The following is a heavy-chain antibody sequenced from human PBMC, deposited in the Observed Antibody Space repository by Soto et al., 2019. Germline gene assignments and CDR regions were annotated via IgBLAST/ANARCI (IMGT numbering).Heavy chain of an antibody. CDR1: GGSISSGGYY. J-gene: IGHJ6*02. V-gene: IGHV4-31*03. D-gene: IGHD6-6*01. CDR3: AAGSSQPLYYYYGMDV. Sequence: QVQLQESGPGLVKPSQTLSLTCTVSGGSISSGGYYWSWIRQHPGKGLEWIVYIYYSGSTYYNPSLKSRVTISVDTSKNQFSLKLSSVTAADTAVYYCAAGSSQPLYYYYGMDVWGQGTTVTVSS. CDR2: IYYSGST.